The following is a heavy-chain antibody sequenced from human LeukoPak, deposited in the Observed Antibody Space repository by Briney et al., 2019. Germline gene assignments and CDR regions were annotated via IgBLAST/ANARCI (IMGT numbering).Heavy chain of an antibody. D-gene: IGHD3-16*01. Sequence: PGGSLRLSCAASGFTFTNAWMSWVRQAPGKGLEGVSLIYAGGSSSAFYADSVKGRFTASRHDSKNTLDLQMNGLRADDTAVYYCLRQGVGDPPRWGQGTLVTVSS. CDR2: IYAGGSSSA. CDR3: LRQGVGDPPR. J-gene: IGHJ4*02. V-gene: IGHV3-53*04. CDR1: GFTFTNAW.